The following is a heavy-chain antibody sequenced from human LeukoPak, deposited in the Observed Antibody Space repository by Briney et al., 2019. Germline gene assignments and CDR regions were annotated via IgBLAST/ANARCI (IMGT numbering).Heavy chain of an antibody. CDR3: ARDLVTVTKGFDI. CDR2: ISYIGST. V-gene: IGHV4-59*11. CDR1: ADSFSSHY. J-gene: IGHJ3*02. Sequence: SETLSFTCAVSADSFSSHYWTWIRQPPGKGLEWIGYISYIGSTNYNPSLKSRVTISIDTSKNQFSLKLSSVTAADTAVYYCARDLVTVTKGFDIWGQGTMVSVSS. D-gene: IGHD4-17*01.